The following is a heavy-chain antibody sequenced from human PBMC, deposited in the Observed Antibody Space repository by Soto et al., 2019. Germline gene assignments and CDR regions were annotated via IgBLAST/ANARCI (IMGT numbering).Heavy chain of an antibody. CDR3: ARDRVCDY. J-gene: IGHJ4*02. V-gene: IGHV4-59*01. D-gene: IGHD2-8*01. CDR1: GCSISSYY. CDR2: IYYSGST. Sequence: PSETLSLTCTVSGCSISSYYWSWIRQPPGKGLEWIGYIYYSGSTNYNPSLKSRVTISVDTSKNQFSLKLSSVTAADTAVYYCARDRVCDYWGQGTLVTVSS.